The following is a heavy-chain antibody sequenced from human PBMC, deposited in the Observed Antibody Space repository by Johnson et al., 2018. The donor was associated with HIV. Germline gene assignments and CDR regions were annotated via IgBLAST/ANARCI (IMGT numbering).Heavy chain of an antibody. CDR3: ARQHNYDSSGQGGGLDI. J-gene: IGHJ3*02. CDR2: IDWTGGRQ. Sequence: VQLVESGGGVVQPGRSLRLSCAASGFTFSDYYMSWIRQAPGKGLEWVSGIDWTGGRQGYVDSVKGRFTISRDNAKNSLYMEMNSMRAEDTALYYCARQHNYDSSGQGGGLDIWGQGTMVTVSS. D-gene: IGHD3-22*01. V-gene: IGHV3-20*04. CDR1: GFTFSDYY.